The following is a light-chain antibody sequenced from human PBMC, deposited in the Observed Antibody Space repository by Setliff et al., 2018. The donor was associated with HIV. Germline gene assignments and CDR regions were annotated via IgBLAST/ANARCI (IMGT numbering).Light chain of an antibody. J-gene: IGLJ1*01. V-gene: IGLV2-23*01. CDR3: CSYTTSGPSYV. Sequence: QSALTQPASVSGSPGQSITISCTGTSSDVGSYNLVSWYQQHPDKAPKLIISEGNKRPSGVSNRFSGSKSGNTASLTISGLQAEDEADYYCCSYTTSGPSYVFGTGTRAPS. CDR1: SSDVGSYNL. CDR2: EGN.